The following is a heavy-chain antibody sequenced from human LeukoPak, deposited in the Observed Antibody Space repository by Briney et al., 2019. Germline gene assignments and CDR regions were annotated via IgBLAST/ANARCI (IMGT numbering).Heavy chain of an antibody. CDR1: GFTFSSYA. CDR3: AKDWLQSIAASPPTYYFDY. J-gene: IGHJ4*02. Sequence: PGGSLRLSCAASGFTFSSYAMSWVRQAPGRGLEWVSAISGSGGSTYYADSVKGRFTISRDNSKNTLYLQMNSLRAEDTAVYYCAKDWLQSIAASPPTYYFDYWGQGTLVTVSS. CDR2: ISGSGGST. D-gene: IGHD6-6*01. V-gene: IGHV3-23*01.